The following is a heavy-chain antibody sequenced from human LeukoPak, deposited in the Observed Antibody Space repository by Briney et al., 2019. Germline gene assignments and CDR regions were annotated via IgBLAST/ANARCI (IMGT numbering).Heavy chain of an antibody. J-gene: IGHJ4*02. D-gene: IGHD6-6*01. CDR3: ASESSSSGY. Sequence: GGSLRLSCAASGFTFSSYSMNWVRQAPGKGLEWVSSISSSSSYIYYADSVKGRFTISRDNAKNSLYPQMNSLRAEDTAVYYCASESSSSGYWGQGTLVTVSS. CDR2: ISSSSSYI. CDR1: GFTFSSYS. V-gene: IGHV3-21*01.